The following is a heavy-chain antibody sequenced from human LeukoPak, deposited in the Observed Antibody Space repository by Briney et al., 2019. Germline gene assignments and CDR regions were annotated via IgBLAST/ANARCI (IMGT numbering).Heavy chain of an antibody. CDR2: LSHNSGDT. D-gene: IGHD3-9*01. Sequence: ASVKDSCMASGYTFTGYYMHRVRQAPGQGVGWVGLLSHNSGDTKFAQEFQGIVTMTSDTSISTAYMKLSRLRSDDTAVYCCARVDWFLDYWGQGTLVTVSS. J-gene: IGHJ4*02. CDR1: GYTFTGYY. V-gene: IGHV1-2*02. CDR3: ARVDWFLDY.